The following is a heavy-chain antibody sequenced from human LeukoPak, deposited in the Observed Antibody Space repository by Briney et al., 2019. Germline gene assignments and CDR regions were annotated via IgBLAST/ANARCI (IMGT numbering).Heavy chain of an antibody. Sequence: SETLSLTCTVSGGSISSSSYYWGWIRQPPGKGLEWIGEINHSGSTNYNPSLKSRVTISVDTSKNQFSLKLSSVTAADTAVYYCARAGYSYDLWGQGTLVTVSS. CDR2: INHSGST. J-gene: IGHJ4*02. CDR1: GGSISSSSYY. V-gene: IGHV4-39*07. D-gene: IGHD5-18*01. CDR3: ARAGYSYDL.